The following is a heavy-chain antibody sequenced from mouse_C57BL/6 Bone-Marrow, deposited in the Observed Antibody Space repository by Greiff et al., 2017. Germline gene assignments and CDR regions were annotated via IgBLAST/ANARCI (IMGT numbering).Heavy chain of an antibody. CDR1: GYTFTNYW. CDR2: IYPGGGYT. J-gene: IGHJ4*01. CDR3: ARIYYGKGYAMDY. Sequence: VQLQQSGAELVRPGTSVTMSCKASGYTFTNYWIGWAKQRPGHGLEWIGDIYPGGGYTNYNEKFKGKATLTADTSSSTAYMQVSSLTSEDSAIDYCARIYYGKGYAMDYWGQGTSVTVSS. V-gene: IGHV1-63*01. D-gene: IGHD2-1*01.